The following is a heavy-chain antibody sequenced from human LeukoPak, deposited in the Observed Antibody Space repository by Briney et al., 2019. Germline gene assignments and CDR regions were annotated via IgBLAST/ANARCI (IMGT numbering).Heavy chain of an antibody. D-gene: IGHD1-26*01. CDR2: INPNSGGT. CDR1: AYIFTDYY. Sequence: ASVKVSCKASAYIFTDYYMHWVRQAPGQGLEWMGWINPNSGGTNYAQKFQGRVTMTRDTSISTAYMELSRLRSDDTAVYYCARGGWELLSRYFDYWGQGTLVTVSS. CDR3: ARGGWELLSRYFDY. J-gene: IGHJ4*02. V-gene: IGHV1-2*02.